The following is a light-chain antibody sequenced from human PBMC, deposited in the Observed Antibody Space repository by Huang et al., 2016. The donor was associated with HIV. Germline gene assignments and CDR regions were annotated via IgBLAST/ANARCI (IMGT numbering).Light chain of an antibody. CDR2: NAS. J-gene: IGKJ1*01. CDR1: QSVSVY. Sequence: EIVLAQSPVTLSLSPGERATLACRASQSVSVYLAWYQQKAGQPPRLLIYNASNRATGIPARFSGRGSGTDFTLTISSLEPEDFAVYYWQQRSDWRPTFGRGTKVEIK. V-gene: IGKV3-11*01. CDR3: QQRSDWRPT.